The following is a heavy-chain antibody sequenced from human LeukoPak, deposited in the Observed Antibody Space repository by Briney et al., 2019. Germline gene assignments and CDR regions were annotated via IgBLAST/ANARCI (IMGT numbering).Heavy chain of an antibody. D-gene: IGHD2-2*02. CDR1: GFSLSTSGVG. V-gene: IGHV2-5*01. CDR3: AHSTGYCSSTSCYTLDY. J-gene: IGHJ4*02. Sequence: SGPTLVKPTQTLTLTCTFSGFSLSTSGVGVGWIRQPPGKALEWLALIYWNDDKRYSPSLKSRHTITKDTSKNQVVLTMTNMDPVDTATYYCAHSTGYCSSTSCYTLDYWGQGTLVTVSS. CDR2: IYWNDDK.